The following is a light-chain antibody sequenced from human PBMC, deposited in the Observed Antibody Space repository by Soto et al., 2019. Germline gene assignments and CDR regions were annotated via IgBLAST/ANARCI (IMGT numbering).Light chain of an antibody. Sequence: DIVMTQSPDSLAVSLGXXXTIXCXSXQSVLYSSNNKNYLAWYQQKPGQPPKLLIYWASTRESGVPDRFSGSGSGTDFTLTISSLQAEDVAVYYCQQYYSTSWTFGQGTKVEIK. V-gene: IGKV4-1*01. CDR2: WAS. CDR3: QQYYSTSWT. CDR1: QSVLYSSNNKNY. J-gene: IGKJ1*01.